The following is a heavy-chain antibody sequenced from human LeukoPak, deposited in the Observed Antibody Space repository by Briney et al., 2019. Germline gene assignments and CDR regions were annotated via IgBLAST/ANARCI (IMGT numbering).Heavy chain of an antibody. D-gene: IGHD2-21*01. J-gene: IGHJ6*03. V-gene: IGHV4-59*01. CDR2: ISYSGST. Sequence: PPETLSLTCTVPGGSISSYYWSWIRQPPGKGLEWIGYISYSGSTNYNPSLKSRVTISLDTSKNQFSLKLSSVTAADTAVYYCAKFPKYSYYMDVWGKGTTVTVSS. CDR1: GGSISSYY. CDR3: AKFPKYSYYMDV.